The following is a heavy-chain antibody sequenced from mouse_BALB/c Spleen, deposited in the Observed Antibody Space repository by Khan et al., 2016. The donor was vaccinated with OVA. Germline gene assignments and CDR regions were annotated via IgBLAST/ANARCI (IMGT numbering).Heavy chain of an antibody. CDR1: GYTFTTYW. Sequence: QVQLQQSGAELAKPGASVKLSCKASGYTFTTYWMPWINQRPGQGLEWIGYINPSTSYTEYSQKFKDKATLTADKSSSTAYMQLSSLTSEDSECSNCTKRGQSGSFAYWGKGTLVTVST. V-gene: IGHV1-7*01. CDR3: TKRGQSGSFAY. CDR2: INPSTSYT. D-gene: IGHD1-3*01. J-gene: IGHJ3*01.